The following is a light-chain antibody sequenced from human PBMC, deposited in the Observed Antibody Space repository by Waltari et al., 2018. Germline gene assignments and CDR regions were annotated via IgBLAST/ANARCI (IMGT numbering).Light chain of an antibody. V-gene: IGLV2-14*01. CDR3: STYTSTGV. J-gene: IGLJ3*02. CDR1: SSDFAVFNY. CDR2: DGS. Sequence: QSALTQSASVSGSPGQSITISCTGTSSDFAVFNYVSWSQQHPGKAPQLMIYDGSKRPSGVSNRFSGSNSGNTASLSISGLQAEDDADYYCSTYTSTGVFGGGTKLTVL.